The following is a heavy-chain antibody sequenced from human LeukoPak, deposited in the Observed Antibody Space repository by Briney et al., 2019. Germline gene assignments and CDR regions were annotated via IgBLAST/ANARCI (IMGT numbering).Heavy chain of an antibody. Sequence: PSETLSLTCTVSRGSISNYYWSWIRQPPGKGLEWIGYIYYSGSTNYNPSLKSRVTISVDTSKNQFSLELSSVTAADTAVYYCVRSFYYDSSGYPYYWGQGTLVTVSS. D-gene: IGHD3-22*01. V-gene: IGHV4-59*01. CDR1: RGSISNYY. CDR3: VRSFYYDSSGYPYY. CDR2: IYYSGST. J-gene: IGHJ4*02.